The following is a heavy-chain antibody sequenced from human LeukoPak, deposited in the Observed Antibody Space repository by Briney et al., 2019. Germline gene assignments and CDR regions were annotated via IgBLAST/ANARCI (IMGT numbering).Heavy chain of an antibody. V-gene: IGHV1-2*02. CDR2: INPNSGGT. CDR3: ARGRYGSGSYDY. CDR1: GYTFTGYY. J-gene: IGHJ4*02. D-gene: IGHD3-10*01. Sequence: ASVKVSCKASGYTFTGYYMHWVRQAPGQGLEWMGWINPNSGGTNYAQKFQGRVTMTRDTSINTAYMELGRLRSDDTAVYYCARGRYGSGSYDYWGQGTLVTVSS.